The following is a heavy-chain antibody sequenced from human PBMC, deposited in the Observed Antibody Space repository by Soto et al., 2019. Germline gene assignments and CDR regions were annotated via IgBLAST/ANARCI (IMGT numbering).Heavy chain of an antibody. CDR2: ISAYNGNT. Sequence: ASVTVSCKASGYTFTSYGISWVRQAPGQGLEWMGWISAYNGNTNYAQKLQGRVTMTTDTSTSTAYMELRSLRSDDTAVYYCARDQGIAVAGRGDYYGMDVWGQGTTVT. CDR3: ARDQGIAVAGRGDYYGMDV. CDR1: GYTFTSYG. V-gene: IGHV1-18*04. D-gene: IGHD6-19*01. J-gene: IGHJ6*02.